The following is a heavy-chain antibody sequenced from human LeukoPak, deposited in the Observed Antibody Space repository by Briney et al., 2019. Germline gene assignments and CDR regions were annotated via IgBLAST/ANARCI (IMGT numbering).Heavy chain of an antibody. CDR3: ARVGYSSGCIDY. J-gene: IGHJ4*02. Sequence: PGGSLRLSCAASGFTFSSYNMNWVRQAPGKGLEWVSSISSSSSYIYYADSVKGRFTISRDNAKNSLYLQMNSLRAEDTAVYYCARVGYSSGCIDYWGQGTLVTVSS. CDR2: ISSSSSYI. CDR1: GFTFSSYN. V-gene: IGHV3-21*01. D-gene: IGHD6-19*01.